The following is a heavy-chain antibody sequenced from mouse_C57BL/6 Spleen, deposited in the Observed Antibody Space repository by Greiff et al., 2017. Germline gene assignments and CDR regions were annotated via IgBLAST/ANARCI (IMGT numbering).Heavy chain of an antibody. Sequence: EVQLQESGPGLVKPSQSLSLTCSVTGYSITSGYYWNWIRQFPGNKLEWMGYISYDGSNNYNPSLKNRISITRDTSKNQFFLKLNSVTTEDTATYYCARRPVVAHYAMDYWGQGTSVTVSS. CDR3: ARRPVVAHYAMDY. V-gene: IGHV3-6*01. CDR1: GYSITSGYY. CDR2: ISYDGSN. J-gene: IGHJ4*01. D-gene: IGHD1-1*01.